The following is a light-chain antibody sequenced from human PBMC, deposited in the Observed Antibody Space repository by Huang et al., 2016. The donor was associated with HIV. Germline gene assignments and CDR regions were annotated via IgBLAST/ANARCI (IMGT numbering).Light chain of an antibody. CDR3: QHYNNWPWWT. J-gene: IGKJ1*01. V-gene: IGKV3-15*01. Sequence: EVVMTQSPAILSVSPGERATLSCRASQSVTSNLAWYQQKPGQAPRLLIYSASTRATGIPDSFSGSGSGTEFTLTIIILQSEDFAVYYCQHYNNWPWWTFGQGTKVEIK. CDR1: QSVTSN. CDR2: SAS.